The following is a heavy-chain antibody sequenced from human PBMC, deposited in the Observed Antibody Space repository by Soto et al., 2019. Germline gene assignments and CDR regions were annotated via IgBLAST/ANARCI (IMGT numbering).Heavy chain of an antibody. CDR1: GYTFTSYG. V-gene: IGHV1-18*01. CDR2: ISAYNGNT. D-gene: IGHD2-2*01. CDR3: ARVGRDIVVVPAARNWYFDL. J-gene: IGHJ2*01. Sequence: QVQLVQSGAEVKKPGASVKVSCKASGYTFTSYGISWVRQAPGQGLEWMGWISAYNGNTNYAQKLQGRVTMTTDTSTSTAYMELRSLRSDDTAVYYCARVGRDIVVVPAARNWYFDLWGRGTLVTVSS.